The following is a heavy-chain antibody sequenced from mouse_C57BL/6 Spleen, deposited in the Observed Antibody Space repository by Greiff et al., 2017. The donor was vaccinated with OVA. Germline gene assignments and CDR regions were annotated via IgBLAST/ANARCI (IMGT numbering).Heavy chain of an antibody. V-gene: IGHV5-17*01. Sequence: DVQLVESGGGLVKPGGSLKLSCAASGFTFSDYGMHWVRQAPEKGLEWVAYISSGSSTIYYADTVKGRFTISRDNAKNTLFLQMTSLRSEDTAMYYCARCITTVVADFDVWGTGTTVTVSS. J-gene: IGHJ1*03. D-gene: IGHD1-1*01. CDR1: GFTFSDYG. CDR3: ARCITTVVADFDV. CDR2: ISSGSSTI.